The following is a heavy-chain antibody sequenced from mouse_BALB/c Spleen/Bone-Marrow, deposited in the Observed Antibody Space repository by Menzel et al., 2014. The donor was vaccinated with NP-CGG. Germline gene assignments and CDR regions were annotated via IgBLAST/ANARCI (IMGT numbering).Heavy chain of an antibody. D-gene: IGHD1-2*01. J-gene: IGHJ4*01. CDR3: ARDGITTATYYYAMDY. CDR2: IDPSDSET. CDR1: GYSFTSYW. V-gene: IGHV1S126*01. Sequence: VQLQQSWPELVRPGASVKISCKASGYSFTSYWMHWVKQRPGQGLEWIGTIDPSDSETRLNQKFKDKATLTVDKSSSTAYMQLSSPTSEDSAVYYCARDGITTATYYYAMDYWGQGTSVTVSS.